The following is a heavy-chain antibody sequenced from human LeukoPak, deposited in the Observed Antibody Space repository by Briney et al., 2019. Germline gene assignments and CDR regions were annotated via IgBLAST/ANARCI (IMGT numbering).Heavy chain of an antibody. J-gene: IGHJ4*02. CDR1: GFTFSGYS. CDR2: ISSSSSYI. V-gene: IGHV3-21*01. Sequence: GGSLRLSCAASGFTFSGYSMNWVRQAPGKGLEWVSSISSSSSYIYYADSVKGRFTISRDNAKNSLYLQMNNLRAEDTAVYYCARTSIGYSSLLDREWGQGTLVTVSS. D-gene: IGHD5-18*01. CDR3: ARTSIGYSSLLDRE.